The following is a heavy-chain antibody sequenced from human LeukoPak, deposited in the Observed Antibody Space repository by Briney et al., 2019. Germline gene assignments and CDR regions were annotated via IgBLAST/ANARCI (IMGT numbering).Heavy chain of an antibody. Sequence: PGGSLRLSCVGSGFTFSSYSMNWVRQAPGKGLEWVSSISTSSIYIYYADSVKGRFTISRDNAKNSLYLQMNSLRAEDTALYYCASGGIYYGAAFDFWGQGTLVTVSS. V-gene: IGHV3-21*04. CDR3: ASGGIYYGAAFDF. J-gene: IGHJ4*02. CDR2: ISTSSIYI. D-gene: IGHD1-26*01. CDR1: GFTFSSYS.